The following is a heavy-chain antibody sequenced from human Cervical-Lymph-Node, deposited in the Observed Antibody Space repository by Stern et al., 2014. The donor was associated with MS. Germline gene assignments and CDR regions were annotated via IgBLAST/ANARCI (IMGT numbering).Heavy chain of an antibody. CDR1: GFTFSSYD. J-gene: IGHJ4*02. CDR2: IGTAVDT. V-gene: IGHV3-13*01. D-gene: IGHD2-15*01. Sequence: DVQLVESGGGLVQPGGSLRLSCAASGFTFSSYDIHWVRQATGQVLEWFSAIGTAVDTYYPGPVKGRFRISRETAMNSLYLQRNSLRAGDTAVYYCARGTHCSGGSCYSSDYFDYWGQGTLVTVSS. CDR3: ARGTHCSGGSCYSSDYFDY.